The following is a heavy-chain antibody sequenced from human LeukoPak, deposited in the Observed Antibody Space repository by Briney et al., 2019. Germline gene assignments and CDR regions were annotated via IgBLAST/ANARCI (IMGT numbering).Heavy chain of an antibody. Sequence: SETLSLTCVVSGYSISSRYHWGWSRQPPGQGLEWIGSMSHSGSTSYNPSLKSRVTISVDTSKNQFSVKLRSVTAADTAVYYCARAVYYYYYMDVWGKGTTVTVSS. V-gene: IGHV4-38-2*01. CDR2: MSHSGST. CDR3: ARAVYYYYYMDV. J-gene: IGHJ6*03. CDR1: GYSISSRYH.